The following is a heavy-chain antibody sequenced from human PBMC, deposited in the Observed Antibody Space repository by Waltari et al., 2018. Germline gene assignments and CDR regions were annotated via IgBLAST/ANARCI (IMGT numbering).Heavy chain of an antibody. D-gene: IGHD5-12*01. Sequence: QLQLQESGQRLVRTSETLSLIFSASGGAITNNRHYWAWIRQSPGQGLEWIGTVSYSGTTYISPSLKSRVSVSRDTSKNQVSLILGSVTAADMAVYYCATYIGASVGTAAFDVWGQGTMVTVSS. CDR2: VSYSGTT. J-gene: IGHJ3*01. V-gene: IGHV4-39*01. CDR3: ATYIGASVGTAAFDV. CDR1: GGAITNNRHY.